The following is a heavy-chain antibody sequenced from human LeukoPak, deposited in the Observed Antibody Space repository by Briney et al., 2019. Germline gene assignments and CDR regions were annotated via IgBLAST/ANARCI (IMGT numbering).Heavy chain of an antibody. Sequence: GGSLRLSCAASGFTFSSYGMHWVRQAPGKGLEWVAVISYDGSNKYYADSVKGRFTISRDNSKNTLYLQMNSLRAEDTAVYYCAKTAAIVVVVAANDYWGQGTLVTVSS. J-gene: IGHJ4*02. CDR2: ISYDGSNK. D-gene: IGHD2-15*01. V-gene: IGHV3-30*18. CDR3: AKTAAIVVVVAANDY. CDR1: GFTFSSYG.